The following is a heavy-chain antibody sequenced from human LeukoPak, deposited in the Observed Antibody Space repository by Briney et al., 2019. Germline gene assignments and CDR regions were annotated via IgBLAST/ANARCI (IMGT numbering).Heavy chain of an antibody. CDR1: GFTFSSYD. D-gene: IGHD2-21*02. V-gene: IGHV3-13*01. Sequence: GGSLRLSCAASGFTFSSYDMHWVRQATGKGLGWVSAIGTAGDTYYPGSVKGRFTISRENAKNSLYLQMNSLRAGDTAVYYCARGRRDCGGDCYVAFDIWGQGTMVTVSS. J-gene: IGHJ3*02. CDR3: ARGRRDCGGDCYVAFDI. CDR2: IGTAGDT.